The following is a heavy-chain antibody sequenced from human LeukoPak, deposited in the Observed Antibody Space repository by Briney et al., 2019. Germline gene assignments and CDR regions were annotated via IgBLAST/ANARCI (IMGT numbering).Heavy chain of an antibody. J-gene: IGHJ5*02. CDR2: ISAYNGNT. V-gene: IGHV1-18*01. CDR3: ARDVAFYGSSWHNWFDP. CDR1: GYTFTNYG. Sequence: ASVKVSCKASGYTFTNYGISWVRQAPGQGLEWMGRISAYNGNTNYAQKFQGRVTMTTDTSTNTAYVELRSLGSDDTAVYYCARDVAFYGSSWHNWFDPWGQGTLVTVSS. D-gene: IGHD6-13*01.